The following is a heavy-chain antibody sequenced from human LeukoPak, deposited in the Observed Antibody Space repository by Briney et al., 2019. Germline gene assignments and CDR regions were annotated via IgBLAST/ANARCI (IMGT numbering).Heavy chain of an antibody. CDR2: IYYSGST. D-gene: IGHD4-17*01. Sequence: PSETLSLTCTVSGGSISSYYWSWIRQPPGKGLEWIGYIYYSGSTNYNPSLKSRVTISVDTSKNQFSLKLSSVTAADTAVYYCAKDSTAGYYYYYMDVWGKGTTVTVSS. CDR1: GGSISSYY. J-gene: IGHJ6*03. CDR3: AKDSTAGYYYYYMDV. V-gene: IGHV4-59*01.